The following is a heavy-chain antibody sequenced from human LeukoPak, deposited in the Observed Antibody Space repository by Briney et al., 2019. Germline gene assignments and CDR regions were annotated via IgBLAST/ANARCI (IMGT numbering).Heavy chain of an antibody. V-gene: IGHV3-15*07. Sequence: PGGSLRLSCVVSGLTFTDAWMNWVRQAPGKGLEWVGQIKSKGGGGTTDYGAPVKGRFTISRDDSKNTVYLQLTSLQTEDTAVYYCTTDDPSTYYYDSSGYSYGMDVWGQGTTVTVSS. D-gene: IGHD3-22*01. CDR2: IKSKGGGGTT. J-gene: IGHJ6*02. CDR3: TTDDPSTYYYDSSGYSYGMDV. CDR1: GLTFTDAW.